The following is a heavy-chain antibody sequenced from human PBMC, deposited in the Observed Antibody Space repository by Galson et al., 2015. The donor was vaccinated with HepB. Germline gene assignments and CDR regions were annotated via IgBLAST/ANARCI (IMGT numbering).Heavy chain of an antibody. J-gene: IGHJ3*01. D-gene: IGHD4/OR15-4a*01. CDR1: GFTFSSYW. Sequence: SLRLSCAASGFTFSSYWMHWVRQAPGKGLVWVSRSNSDGRSTSYADSVRGRFTISRDNAKDTLFLQMNSLRAEDTAVYYCAREPPSDNGANTDSFDVWGQGTMVTVSS. CDR2: SNSDGRST. V-gene: IGHV3-74*01. CDR3: AREPPSDNGANTDSFDV.